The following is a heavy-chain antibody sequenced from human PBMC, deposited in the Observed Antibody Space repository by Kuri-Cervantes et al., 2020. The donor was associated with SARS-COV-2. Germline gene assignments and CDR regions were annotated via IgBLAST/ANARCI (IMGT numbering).Heavy chain of an antibody. J-gene: IGHJ4*02. CDR3: ARDVGDSRSDY. CDR2: IWNDGSNK. CDR1: GFTFSTYD. D-gene: IGHD2-21*01. V-gene: IGHV3-33*08. Sequence: GGSLRLSCAASGFTFSTYDMYWVRQAPGKGLEWVAFIWNDGSNKYYADSVKGRFTISRDNSKNTLYLQMGSLRGDDTAVYYCARDVGDSRSDYWGQGTLVTVSS.